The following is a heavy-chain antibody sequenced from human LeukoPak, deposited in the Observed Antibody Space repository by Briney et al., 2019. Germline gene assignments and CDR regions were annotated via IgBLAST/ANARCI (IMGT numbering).Heavy chain of an antibody. V-gene: IGHV4-59*08. D-gene: IGHD3-9*01. CDR3: ASSPVLRHFDWLLSRFDY. CDR2: IYYSGST. Sequence: PSETLSLTCAVSGGSISSYYWSWIRQPPGKELEWISYIYYSGSTNYNPSFKSRVTISVDASKNQFSLKLSSVTAADTAVYYCASSPVLRHFDWLLSRFDYWGQGTLVTVSS. J-gene: IGHJ4*02. CDR1: GGSISSYY.